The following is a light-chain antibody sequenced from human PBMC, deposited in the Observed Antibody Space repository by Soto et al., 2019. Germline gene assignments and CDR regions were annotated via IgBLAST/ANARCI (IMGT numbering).Light chain of an antibody. CDR3: AAWDDTSSFV. V-gene: IGLV1-44*01. CDR1: SSNIGRNT. CDR2: TNG. J-gene: IGLJ1*01. Sequence: QSVLTQPPSASGTPGQRVIISCSGGSSNIGRNTVNWYQHLPGTAPRLLIYTNGQRPSGVPDRFSGSKSGTSASLAISGLQSEDEADYYCAAWDDTSSFVFGTGTTVTVL.